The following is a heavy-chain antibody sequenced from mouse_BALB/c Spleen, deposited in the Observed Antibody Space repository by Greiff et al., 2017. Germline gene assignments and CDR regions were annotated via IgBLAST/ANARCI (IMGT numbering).Heavy chain of an antibody. CDR3: ALYDYDVGAWFAY. J-gene: IGHJ3*01. V-gene: IGHV14-3*02. CDR1: GFNIKDTY. Sequence: VQLKQSGAELVKPGASVKLSCTASGFNIKDTYMHWVKQRPEQGLEWIGRIDPANGNTKYDPKFQGKATITADTSSNTAYLQLSSLTSEDTAVYYCALYDYDVGAWFAYWGQGTLVTVSA. CDR2: IDPANGNT. D-gene: IGHD2-4*01.